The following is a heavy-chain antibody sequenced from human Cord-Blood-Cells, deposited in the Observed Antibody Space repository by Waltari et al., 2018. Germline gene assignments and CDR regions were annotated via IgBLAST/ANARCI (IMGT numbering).Heavy chain of an antibody. D-gene: IGHD3-22*01. Sequence: VQLVESGGGLVKPGGSLRLSCAASGFTFSSYSMNWVRQAPGKGLEWVSSISSSSNIYYADSVKGRFTISRDNAKNSLYLQMNSLRAEDTAVYYCARSPYDSSGYYYYFDYWGQGTLVTVSS. V-gene: IGHV3-21*01. CDR1: GFTFSSYS. CDR2: ISSSSNI. CDR3: ARSPYDSSGYYYYFDY. J-gene: IGHJ4*02.